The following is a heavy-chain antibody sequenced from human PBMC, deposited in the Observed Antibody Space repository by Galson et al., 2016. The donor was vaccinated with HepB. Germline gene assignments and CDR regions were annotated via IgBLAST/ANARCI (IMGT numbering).Heavy chain of an antibody. D-gene: IGHD6-13*01. CDR1: GYSFTSYW. CDR3: ATLIAAVGHDYYKGVDV. Sequence: QSGAEVKKPGESLKISCKGSGYSFTSYWIGWVRQMSGKGLEWMGIIYPGDSDTRYSPSLQGQVTISADKSISTAYLQWSSLKASDTAMYYCATLIAAVGHDYYKGVDVWGQGTTVTVSS. CDR2: IYPGDSDT. J-gene: IGHJ6*02. V-gene: IGHV5-51*01.